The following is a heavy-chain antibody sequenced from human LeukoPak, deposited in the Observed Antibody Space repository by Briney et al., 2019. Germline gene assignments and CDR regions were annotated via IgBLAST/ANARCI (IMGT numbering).Heavy chain of an antibody. Sequence: GGSLRLSCAASGFTFSSYGMHWVRQAPGKGLEWVAVIYGSNKYYADSVKGRFTISRDNSKNTLYLQMNSLRAEDTAIYYCATYRQVLLPFESWGQGTLVTVSS. CDR2: IYGSNK. D-gene: IGHD2-8*02. J-gene: IGHJ4*02. CDR3: ATYRQVLLPFES. V-gene: IGHV3-33*08. CDR1: GFTFSSYG.